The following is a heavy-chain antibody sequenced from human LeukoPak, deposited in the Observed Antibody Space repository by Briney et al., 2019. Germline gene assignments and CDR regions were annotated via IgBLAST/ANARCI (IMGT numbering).Heavy chain of an antibody. Sequence: GGSLRLSCAASGFTFSSYGMHWVRQAPGKGLEWVAVIWYDGSNKYYADSVKGRFTISRDNSKNTLYLQMNSLRTEDTAVYYCARGYSSSWYYFDYWGQGTLVTVSS. CDR3: ARGYSSSWYYFDY. CDR2: IWYDGSNK. J-gene: IGHJ4*02. D-gene: IGHD6-13*01. CDR1: GFTFSSYG. V-gene: IGHV3-33*01.